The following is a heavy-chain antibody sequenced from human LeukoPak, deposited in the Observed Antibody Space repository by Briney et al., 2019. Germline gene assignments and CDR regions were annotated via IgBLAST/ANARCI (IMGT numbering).Heavy chain of an antibody. CDR1: GGSFSGYY. J-gene: IGHJ4*01. D-gene: IGHD3-10*01. CDR2: INHSGST. CDR3: ASSGVLWFGEYPLGY. Sequence: SETLSLTCAVYGGSFSGYYWSWIRQPPGKGLEWIGEINHSGSTNYNPSLKSRVTISVDTSKNQFSLKLSSVTAADTAVYYCASSGVLWFGEYPLGYWGQGTLVTVPS. V-gene: IGHV4-34*01.